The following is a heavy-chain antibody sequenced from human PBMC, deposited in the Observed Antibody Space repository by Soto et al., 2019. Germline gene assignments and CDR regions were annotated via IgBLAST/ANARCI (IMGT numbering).Heavy chain of an antibody. CDR3: ARDLNYGVSTVYYDVFDT. CDR2: MKGDGSKE. D-gene: IGHD4-17*01. V-gene: IGHV3-7*01. J-gene: IGHJ3*02. CDR1: GFTFSTSW. Sequence: VQLVESGGGLVQPGGSLRLSCLASGFTFSTSWMTWVRQAPGKGLEWVANMKGDGSKENYVDSVKGRFTISRDKAKNSLFLLMNSLRDEDTALYYCARDLNYGVSTVYYDVFDTWGQGTMVTVSP.